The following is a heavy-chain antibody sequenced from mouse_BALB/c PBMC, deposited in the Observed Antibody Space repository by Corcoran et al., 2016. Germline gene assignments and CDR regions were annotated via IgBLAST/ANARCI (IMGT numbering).Heavy chain of an antibody. D-gene: IGHD2-4*01. J-gene: IGHJ3*01. CDR1: GYTFTNYG. CDR3: ARGGITPFAY. V-gene: IGHV9-1*02. CDR2: INTYTGEP. Sequence: QLQLVQSGPELKKPGETVKISCKASGYTFTNYGMNWVKQAPGKGLKWMGWINTYTGEPTYADDFKGRFAFSLETSASTAYLQINNLKNEDIATYVCARGGITPFAYWGQGILVTVSA.